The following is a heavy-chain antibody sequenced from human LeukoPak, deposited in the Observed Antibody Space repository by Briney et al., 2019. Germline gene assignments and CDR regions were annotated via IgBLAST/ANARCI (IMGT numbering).Heavy chain of an antibody. CDR3: ARRASSSSHYYYYYYYMDV. D-gene: IGHD6-6*01. CDR1: GGSISSYY. CDR2: IYTSGST. V-gene: IGHV4-4*09. Sequence: SETLSLTCTVSGGSISSYYWSWIRQPPGKGLEWIGYIYTSGSTNYNPSLKSLVTISVDTSKNQFSLKLSSVTAADTAVYYCARRASSSSHYYYYYYYMDVWGKGTTVTVSS. J-gene: IGHJ6*03.